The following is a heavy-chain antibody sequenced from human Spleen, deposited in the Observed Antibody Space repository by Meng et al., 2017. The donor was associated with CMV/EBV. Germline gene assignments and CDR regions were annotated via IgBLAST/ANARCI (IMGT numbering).Heavy chain of an antibody. V-gene: IGHV1-2*02. CDR3: ARALQLTSPNYYDSTAYYFDLDYFDY. CDR1: GYTFTGYY. Sequence: ASVKVSCKASGYTFTGYYMHWVRQAPGQGLEWMGWINPNSGGTTYAHSFQGRVTMTRDTSFSTAYMELSRLTSDDTAVYYCARALQLTSPNYYDSTAYYFDLDYFDYWGQGTLVTVSS. J-gene: IGHJ4*02. D-gene: IGHD3-22*01. CDR2: INPNSGGT.